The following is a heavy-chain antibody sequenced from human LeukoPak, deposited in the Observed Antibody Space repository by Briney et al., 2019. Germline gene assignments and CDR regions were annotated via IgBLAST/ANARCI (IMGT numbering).Heavy chain of an antibody. CDR3: AKIDYESHD. V-gene: IGHV3-30*18. J-gene: IGHJ4*02. Sequence: GGSLRLSCAASGFTFSSYEMNWVRQAPGKGLEWVAVISYDGSNKYYADSVKGRFTISRDNSKNTLYLQMNSLRAEDTAVYYCAKIDYESHDWGQGTLVTVSS. CDR2: ISYDGSNK. CDR1: GFTFSSYE. D-gene: IGHD4-17*01.